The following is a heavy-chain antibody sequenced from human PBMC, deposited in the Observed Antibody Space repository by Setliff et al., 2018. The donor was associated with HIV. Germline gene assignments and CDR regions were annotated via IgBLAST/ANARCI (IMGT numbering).Heavy chain of an antibody. CDR3: ARGSMSMVMFILVSAFDI. D-gene: IGHD2-21*01. CDR2: MNPDSGNT. J-gene: IGHJ3*02. Sequence: ASVKVSCNASGYSFTTHDINWVRQSPGQGLEWMGWMNPDSGNTFYAQKFKGRVTMTRDTSTNTAYMELSSLTSDHTAVYFCARGSMSMVMFILVSAFDIWGQGTLVTVSS. V-gene: IGHV1-8*02. CDR1: GYSFTTHD.